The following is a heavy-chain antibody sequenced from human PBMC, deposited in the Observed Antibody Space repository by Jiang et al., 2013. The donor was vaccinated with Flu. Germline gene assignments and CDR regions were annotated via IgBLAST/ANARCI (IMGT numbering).Heavy chain of an antibody. CDR3: ARALGGYDFAPAAD. CDR1: GGTFSSYA. CDR2: IIPIFGKS. J-gene: IGHJ4*02. Sequence: GAEVKKPGSSVKVSCKASGGTFSSYAFSWVRQAPGRGLEWMGGIIPIFGKSDYAQRFQGRVTITADKSTGTAYMELSSLRSEDTAVYYCARALGGYDFAPAADWGQGTLVTVSS. V-gene: IGHV1-69*06. D-gene: IGHD3-3*01.